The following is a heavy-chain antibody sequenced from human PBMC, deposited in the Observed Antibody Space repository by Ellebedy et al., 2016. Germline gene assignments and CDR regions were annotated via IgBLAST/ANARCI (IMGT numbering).Heavy chain of an antibody. J-gene: IGHJ6*02. CDR2: ISFDGSRK. CDR1: GFAFSRYG. V-gene: IGHV3-30*01. D-gene: IGHD3-22*01. CDR3: ARVRSPDYSTNYDLDV. Sequence: GGSLRLXCEASGFAFSRYGLHWVRQAPGKGLEWVTFISFDGSRKYYSDSVKGRFTISRDDSRSTLSLQMNSLIVEDTAVYSCARVRSPDYSTNYDLDVWGQGTTVTVSS.